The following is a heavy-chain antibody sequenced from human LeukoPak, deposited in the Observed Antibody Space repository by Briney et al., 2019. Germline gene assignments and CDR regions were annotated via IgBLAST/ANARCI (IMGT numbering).Heavy chain of an antibody. CDR2: ISSSSSYT. D-gene: IGHD4-17*01. V-gene: IGHV3-11*06. J-gene: IGHJ4*02. Sequence: EWVSYISSSSSYTNYADSVKGRFTISRDNAKNSLYLQMNSLRAEDTAVYYCAREINDYGNWGQGTLVTVSS. CDR3: AREINDYGN.